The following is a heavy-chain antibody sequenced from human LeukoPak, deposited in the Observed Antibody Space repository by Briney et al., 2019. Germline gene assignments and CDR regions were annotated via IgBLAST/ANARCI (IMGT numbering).Heavy chain of an antibody. J-gene: IGHJ4*02. CDR1: GYTFTAYS. CDR2: INPNSGGA. CDR3: ARVKPAAN. D-gene: IGHD2-2*01. Sequence: GASVKVSCKASGYTFTAYSIHWVRQAPGQGLEWMGWINPNSGGAKYAQKFQGRVTMTRDTSISTAYVELSRLRSDDTAVYYCARVKPAANWGQGTLVTVSS. V-gene: IGHV1-2*02.